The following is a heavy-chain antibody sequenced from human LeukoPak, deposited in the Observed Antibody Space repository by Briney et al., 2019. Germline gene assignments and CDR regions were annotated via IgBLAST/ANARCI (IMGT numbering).Heavy chain of an antibody. D-gene: IGHD5-12*01. Sequence: ASVKVSCKASGYTFTGYYMHWVRQAPGQGLEWMGRINPNSGGTNYAQKFQGRVTMTRDTSISAAYMELSRLRSDDTAVYYCARALTSIGRQSGYDFVGYWGQGTLVTVSS. V-gene: IGHV1-2*06. CDR3: ARALTSIGRQSGYDFVGY. CDR2: INPNSGGT. J-gene: IGHJ4*02. CDR1: GYTFTGYY.